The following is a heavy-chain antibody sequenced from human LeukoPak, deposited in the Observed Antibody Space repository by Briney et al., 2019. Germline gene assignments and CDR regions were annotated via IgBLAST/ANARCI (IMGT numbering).Heavy chain of an antibody. CDR3: ARDMYGYDNFDY. Sequence: PGGSLRLSCAASGFTFNSYWMHWVRQAPGKGLVWVSRIDEDGKTIDYADSVKGRFTVSRDNSKNTLYLQMNSLRAEDTAVYYCARDMYGYDNFDYWGQGTLVTVSS. CDR1: GFTFNSYW. CDR2: IDEDGKTI. D-gene: IGHD5-12*01. J-gene: IGHJ4*02. V-gene: IGHV3-74*01.